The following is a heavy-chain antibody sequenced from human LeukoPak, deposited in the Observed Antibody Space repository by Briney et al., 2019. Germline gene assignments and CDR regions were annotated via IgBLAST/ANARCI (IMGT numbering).Heavy chain of an antibody. CDR1: NVSISVISYS. V-gene: IGHV4-39*07. Sequence: PPEPLSLTCTVSNVSISVISYSSGSIRPPPSKGLEWIGGIYYNGRTYYNPSLKSRVTISVDTSKNQFSLKLISVTAADTAVYYCARAVGGVLLWFGKRGNWFDPWGQGTLVTVSS. D-gene: IGHD3-10*01. CDR2: IYYNGRT. CDR3: ARAVGGVLLWFGKRGNWFDP. J-gene: IGHJ5*02.